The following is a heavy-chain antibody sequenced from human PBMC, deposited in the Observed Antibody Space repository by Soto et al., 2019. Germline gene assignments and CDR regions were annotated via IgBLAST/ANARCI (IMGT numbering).Heavy chain of an antibody. CDR3: ARDPNIVLVPAALRSYYYYYGMDV. D-gene: IGHD2-2*01. Sequence: GGSLRLSCAASGFTFSSYWMSLVRQAQGKGLEWVANIKQDGSEKYYVDSVKGRFTISRDNAKNSLYLQMNSLRAEDTAVYYCARDPNIVLVPAALRSYYYYYGMDVWGQGTTVTVSS. CDR2: IKQDGSEK. J-gene: IGHJ6*02. V-gene: IGHV3-7*01. CDR1: GFTFSSYW.